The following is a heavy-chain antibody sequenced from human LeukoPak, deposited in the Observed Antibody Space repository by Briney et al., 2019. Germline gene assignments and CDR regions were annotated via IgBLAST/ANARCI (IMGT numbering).Heavy chain of an antibody. V-gene: IGHV1-2*04. D-gene: IGHD3-10*01. CDR2: INPNSGGT. CDR1: GYTFTGYY. CDR3: ARSPYYYGSGYYYGMDV. Sequence: GASVKVSCKASGYTFTGYYMHWARQAPGQGLEWMGWINPNSGGTNYAQKFQGWVTMTRDTSISTAYMELSRLRSDDTAVYYCARSPYYYGSGYYYGMDVWAKGPRSPSP. J-gene: IGHJ6*02.